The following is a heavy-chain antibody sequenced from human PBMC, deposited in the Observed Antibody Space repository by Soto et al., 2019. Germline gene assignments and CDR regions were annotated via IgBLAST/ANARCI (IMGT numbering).Heavy chain of an antibody. CDR1: GFTFSSYS. Sequence: VGSLRLSCAASGFTFSSYSMNWVRQAPGKGLEWVSYISSSSSTIYYADSVKGRFTISRDNAKNSLYLQMNSLRDEDTAVYYCARNLYYYDSSGYRYWGQGTLVTVSS. D-gene: IGHD3-22*01. V-gene: IGHV3-48*02. CDR3: ARNLYYYDSSGYRY. CDR2: ISSSSSTI. J-gene: IGHJ4*02.